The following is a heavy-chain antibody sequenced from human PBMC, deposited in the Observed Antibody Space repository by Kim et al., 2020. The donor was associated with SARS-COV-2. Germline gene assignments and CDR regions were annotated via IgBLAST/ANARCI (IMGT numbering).Heavy chain of an antibody. CDR2: ISSSSSYI. CDR3: ARVVAVAGNPSWYFDL. J-gene: IGHJ2*01. D-gene: IGHD6-19*01. CDR1: GFTFSSYS. Sequence: GGSLRLSCAASGFTFSSYSMNWVRQAPGKGLEWVSSISSSSSYIYYADSGKGRFTISRDNAKNSLYLQMNSLRAEDTAVYYCARVVAVAGNPSWYFDLWGRGTLVTVSS. V-gene: IGHV3-21*01.